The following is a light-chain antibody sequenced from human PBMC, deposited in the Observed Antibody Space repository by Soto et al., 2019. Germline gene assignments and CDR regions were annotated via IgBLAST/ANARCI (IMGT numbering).Light chain of an antibody. CDR1: SSNIGNNY. Sequence: QSVLTQPPSVSAAPGQTVTISCSGSSSNIGNNYVSWYQQLPGTAPKLLIYENSKRPSGIPDRFSGSKSGTSATLGITGLQTGDEADYYCGTWDGSLKAGVFGGGTKVTVL. V-gene: IGLV1-51*02. J-gene: IGLJ3*02. CDR2: ENS. CDR3: GTWDGSLKAGV.